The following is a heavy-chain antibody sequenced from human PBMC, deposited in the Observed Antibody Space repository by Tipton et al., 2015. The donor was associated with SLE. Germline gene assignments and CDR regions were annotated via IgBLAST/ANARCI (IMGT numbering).Heavy chain of an antibody. V-gene: IGHV3-33*06. J-gene: IGHJ4*02. CDR1: GFTFSSYG. CDR3: AKGGRGITRVQGVIRPFDY. CDR2: IWYDGRNK. D-gene: IGHD3-10*01. Sequence: RSLRLSCAASGFTFSSYGMHLVRQAPGKGLEWVAVIWYDGRNKYYADSVKGRFTISRDNSKNTLYLQMNSLRAEDTAVYYCAKGGRGITRVQGVIRPFDYWGQGTLVTVSS.